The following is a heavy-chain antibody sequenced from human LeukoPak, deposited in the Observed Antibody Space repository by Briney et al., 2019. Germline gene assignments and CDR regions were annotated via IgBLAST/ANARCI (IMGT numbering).Heavy chain of an antibody. J-gene: IGHJ4*02. D-gene: IGHD5-24*01. CDR1: GGSISSYY. CDR2: IYYSGST. V-gene: IGHV4-59*01. CDR3: ARADRDVYNGNRFDY. Sequence: SETLSLTCTVSGGSISSYYWSWIRQPPGKGLEWIGYIYYSGSTNYNPSLKSRVTISVDTSKNQFSLKLSSVTAADTAVYFCARADRDVYNGNRFDYWGQGTLVTVSS.